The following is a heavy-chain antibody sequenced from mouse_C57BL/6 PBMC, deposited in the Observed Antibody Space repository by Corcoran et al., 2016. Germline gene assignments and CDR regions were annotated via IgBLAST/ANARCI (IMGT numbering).Heavy chain of an antibody. V-gene: IGHV8-12*01. CDR3: ARSIYYGYDEWFAY. J-gene: IGHJ3*01. Sequence: QVTLKESGPGILQSSQTLSLTCSFSGFSLSTSGMGVSWIRQPSGKGLEWLAHIYCDDDKRYNPSLKSRLTISKDTSRNQVFLKITSVDTADTATYYCARSIYYGYDEWFAYWGQGTLVTVSA. CDR2: IYCDDDK. D-gene: IGHD2-2*01. CDR1: GFSLSTSGMG.